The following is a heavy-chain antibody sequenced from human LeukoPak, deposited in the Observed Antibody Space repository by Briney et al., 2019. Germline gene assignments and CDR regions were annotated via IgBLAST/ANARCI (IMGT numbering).Heavy chain of an antibody. CDR3: ARGGWFDP. CDR2: INHSGST. Sequence: SETLSLTCAVYGGSFSGYYWSWIRQPPGKGLEWIGEINHSGSTNYNPSLKSRVTISVDTSKNQFSLKLSSVTAADTAVYYCARGGWFDPWGQGTLVTVSP. CDR1: GGSFSGYY. V-gene: IGHV4-34*01. J-gene: IGHJ5*02.